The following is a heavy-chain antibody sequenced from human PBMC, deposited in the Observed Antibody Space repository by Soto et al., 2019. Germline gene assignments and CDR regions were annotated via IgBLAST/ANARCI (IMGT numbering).Heavy chain of an antibody. V-gene: IGHV4-59*01. CDR2: IYYSGST. Sequence: SETLSLTCTVSGGSISSYYWSWIRQPPGKGLEWIGYIYYSGSTNYNPSLKSRVTISVDTSKNQFSLKLSSVTAADTAVYYCARAGGYDLRLGWFDPWGQGTLVTVSS. CDR1: GGSISSYY. CDR3: ARAGGYDLRLGWFDP. J-gene: IGHJ5*02. D-gene: IGHD5-12*01.